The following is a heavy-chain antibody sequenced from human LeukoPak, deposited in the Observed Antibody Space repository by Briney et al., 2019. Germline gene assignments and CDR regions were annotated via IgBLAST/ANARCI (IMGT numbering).Heavy chain of an antibody. V-gene: IGHV3-48*01. CDR2: ISSSSSTI. D-gene: IGHD6-13*01. CDR1: GFTFSSYS. J-gene: IGHJ4*02. Sequence: PGGSLRLSCAASGFTFSSYSMNWVRQVPGKGLEWVSYISSSSSTIYYADSVKGRFTISRDNAKNSLYLQMNSLRAEDTAVYYCAREKGSSSSWEGSFDYWGQGTLVTVSS. CDR3: AREKGSSSSWEGSFDY.